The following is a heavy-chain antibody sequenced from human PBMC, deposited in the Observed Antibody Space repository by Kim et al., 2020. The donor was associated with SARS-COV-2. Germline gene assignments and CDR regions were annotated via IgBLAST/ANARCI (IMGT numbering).Heavy chain of an antibody. D-gene: IGHD7-27*01. J-gene: IGHJ4*02. Sequence: DGREKSYVDSVKCRFTISRANAKNSLYLQMNGLRAEDTAVYYCARGLTNYWGQGTLVTVSS. CDR3: ARGLTNY. V-gene: IGHV3-7*01. CDR2: DGREK.